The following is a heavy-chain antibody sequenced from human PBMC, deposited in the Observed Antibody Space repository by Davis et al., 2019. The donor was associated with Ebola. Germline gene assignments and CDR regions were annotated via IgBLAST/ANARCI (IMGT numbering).Heavy chain of an antibody. J-gene: IGHJ5*02. CDR2: INGDGSST. V-gene: IGHV3-74*01. D-gene: IGHD1-7*01. CDR3: ARGHWGNYAFEWFDP. Sequence: GESLKISCAASGFTFSSYWMHWVRQAPGKGLVWVSRINGDGSSTSYADSVKGRFTISRDDAKNTLYLQMNSLRAEDTAVYYCARGHWGNYAFEWFDPWGQGTLVTVSS. CDR1: GFTFSSYW.